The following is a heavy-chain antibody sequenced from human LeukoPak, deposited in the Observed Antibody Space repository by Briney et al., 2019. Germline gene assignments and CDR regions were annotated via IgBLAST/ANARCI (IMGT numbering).Heavy chain of an antibody. D-gene: IGHD6-13*01. CDR2: ISGSGGST. J-gene: IGHJ3*02. CDR3: AKNAAAGRGRAFDI. CDR1: GFTFSSYA. Sequence: GGSLRLSCAASGFTFSSYAMSWVRQTPGKGLEWVSTISGSGGSTYYADSVKGRFTLSRDNSKNTLYLQMNSLRAEDTAVYYCAKNAAAGRGRAFDIWGQGTLVTVSS. V-gene: IGHV3-23*01.